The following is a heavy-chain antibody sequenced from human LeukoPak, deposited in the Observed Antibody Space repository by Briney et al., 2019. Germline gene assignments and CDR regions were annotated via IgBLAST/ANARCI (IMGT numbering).Heavy chain of an antibody. V-gene: IGHV3-53*01. CDR3: ARAHRFYYYYYLDV. CDR1: GFTVSSNY. J-gene: IGHJ6*03. Sequence: GSLRLSCATSGFTVSSNYMSWVRQAPGKGLESVSVIYSGGSTYYADSVKGRFTISLDNSKNTLYLQMNSLRAEETAVYYCARAHRFYYYYYLDVWGKGTTVTVSS. CDR2: IYSGGST.